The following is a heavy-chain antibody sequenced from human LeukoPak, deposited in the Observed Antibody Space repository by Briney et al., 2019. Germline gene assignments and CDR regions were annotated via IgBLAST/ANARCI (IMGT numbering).Heavy chain of an antibody. CDR2: LYSGGSI. CDR1: GLIVSSNY. CDR3: ARVNYDYGAYVGAFDI. J-gene: IGHJ3*02. Sequence: GGSLRLSCAASGLIVSSNYMSWVRQAPGKGLEWVSVLYSGGSIYYADSVKGRFTISRDNSKNTLSLQMNSLRAEDTAVYYCARVNYDYGAYVGAFDIWGQGTMVTVSS. V-gene: IGHV3-53*01. D-gene: IGHD4-17*01.